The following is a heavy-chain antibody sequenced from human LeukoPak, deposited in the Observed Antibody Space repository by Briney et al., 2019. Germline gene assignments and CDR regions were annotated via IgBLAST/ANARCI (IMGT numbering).Heavy chain of an antibody. CDR3: ARDPSYSSSWGTFGY. J-gene: IGHJ4*02. CDR2: ISSNGGST. D-gene: IGHD6-13*01. CDR1: GFTFSSYA. Sequence: GGSLRLSCAASGFTFSSYAMHWVRQAPGKGLEYVSAISSNGGSTYYANSVKGRFTISRDNSKNTLYLQMGSLRAEDMAVYYCARDPSYSSSWGTFGYWGQGTLVTVSS. V-gene: IGHV3-64*01.